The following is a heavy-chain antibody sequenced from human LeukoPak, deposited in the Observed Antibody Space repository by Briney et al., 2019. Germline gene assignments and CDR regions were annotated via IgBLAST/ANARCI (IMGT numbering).Heavy chain of an antibody. Sequence: SETLSLTCTVSGGSISSSSYYWGWIRQPPGKGLEWIGSIYYSGSTYYNPSLKSRVTISVDTSKNQFSLKLSSVTAADTAVYYCARVALNYDFWSGYTNWFDPWGQGTLVTVSS. CDR2: IYYSGST. D-gene: IGHD3-3*01. CDR3: ARVALNYDFWSGYTNWFDP. J-gene: IGHJ5*02. V-gene: IGHV4-39*07. CDR1: GGSISSSSYY.